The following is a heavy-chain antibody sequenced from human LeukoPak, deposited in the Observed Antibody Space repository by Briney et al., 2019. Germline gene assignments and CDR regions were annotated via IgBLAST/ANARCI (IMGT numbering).Heavy chain of an antibody. D-gene: IGHD3-10*01. CDR3: ARVLLWFGELLQDASDI. CDR1: GFTFSDYY. CDR2: ISSSSSYT. Sequence: GGSLRLSCAASGFTFSDYYMSWIRQAPGKGLEWVSYISSSSSYTNYADSVKGRFTISRDNAKNSLYLQMNSLRAEDTAVYYCARVLLWFGELLQDASDIWGQGTMVTVSS. J-gene: IGHJ3*02. V-gene: IGHV3-11*06.